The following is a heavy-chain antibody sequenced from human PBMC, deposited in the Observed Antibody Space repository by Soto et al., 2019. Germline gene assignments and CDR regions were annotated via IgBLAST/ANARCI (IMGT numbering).Heavy chain of an antibody. CDR2: IYSGGST. V-gene: IGHV3-66*01. J-gene: IGHJ6*03. CDR3: ARWAHRGYMDV. Sequence: GGSLRLSCAASGFTVSSNYMSWGRQAPGKGLEWVSVIYSGGSTYYADSVKGRFTISRDNSKNTLYLQMNSLRAEDTAVYYCARWAHRGYMDVWGKGTTVTVSS. CDR1: GFTVSSNY. D-gene: IGHD1-26*01.